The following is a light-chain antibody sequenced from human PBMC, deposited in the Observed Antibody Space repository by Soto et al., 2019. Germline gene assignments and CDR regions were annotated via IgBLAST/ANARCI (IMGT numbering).Light chain of an antibody. J-gene: IGKJ1*01. CDR2: GAS. V-gene: IGKV3-15*01. Sequence: IVMTQSPATLSVSPGERATLSCRASQSISTKLAWYQQKPGQAPRLLIYGASTRATGIPVRFSGSGSGTEFTLTITSLQFEDFAVYYCQQYNNWPRTFGQGTKVDI. CDR3: QQYNNWPRT. CDR1: QSISTK.